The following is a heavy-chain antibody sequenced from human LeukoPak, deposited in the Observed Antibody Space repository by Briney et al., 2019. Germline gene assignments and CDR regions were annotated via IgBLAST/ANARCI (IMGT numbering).Heavy chain of an antibody. CDR1: GFTFGDYA. CDR2: IRSKAYGGTT. J-gene: IGHJ4*02. CDR3: TRDSSGYGDTFDY. V-gene: IGHV3-49*04. D-gene: IGHD6-25*01. Sequence: GRSLRLSCTASGFTFGDYAVSWVRQAPGKGLEWVGFIRSKAYGGTTEYAASVKGRFTISRDDSKSIAYLQMNSLKTEDTAVYYCTRDSSGYGDTFDYWGQGTLVTVSS.